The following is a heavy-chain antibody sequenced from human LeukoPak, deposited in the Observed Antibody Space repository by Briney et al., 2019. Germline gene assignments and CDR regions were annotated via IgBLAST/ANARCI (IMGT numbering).Heavy chain of an antibody. CDR1: GFTFSSYG. CDR2: IRYDGSNK. V-gene: IGHV3-30*02. J-gene: IGHJ6*03. Sequence: GGSLRLSCAASGFTFSSYGMHWVRQAPGKGLEWVAFIRYDGSNKYYADSVKGRFTISRDTSKNTLYLQMNSLRAEDTAVYYCAKTGAGYYYMDVWGKGTTVTVSS. CDR3: AKTGAGYYYMDV. D-gene: IGHD7-27*01.